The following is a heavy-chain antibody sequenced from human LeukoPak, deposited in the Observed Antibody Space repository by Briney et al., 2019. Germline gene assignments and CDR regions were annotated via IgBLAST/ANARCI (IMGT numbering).Heavy chain of an antibody. CDR3: ARGDCSSTICYSPMDV. J-gene: IGHJ6*03. D-gene: IGHD2-2*01. CDR1: GYSINSGHY. Sequence: PSETLSLTCTVSGYSINSGHYWVWIRQPPGKGLEWIGSIYRSGSTNYNPSLKSRVTISVDTSKNQFSLKVDSVTAADTAVYYCARGDCSSTICYSPMDVWGKGTTVTVSS. CDR2: IYRSGST. V-gene: IGHV4-38-2*02.